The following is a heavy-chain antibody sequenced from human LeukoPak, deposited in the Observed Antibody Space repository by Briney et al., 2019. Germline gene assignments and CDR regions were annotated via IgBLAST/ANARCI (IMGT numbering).Heavy chain of an antibody. Sequence: PGGSLRLSCAASGFTVSSNYMTWVRQAPGEGLEWVSVIFSDGSTCYADSVKGRFSISRDNSKNTLYLQMNTLRAEDTAVYYCATDNGGYSHYTFDIWGQGTMVTVSS. V-gene: IGHV3-53*01. D-gene: IGHD4-17*01. CDR1: GFTVSSNY. J-gene: IGHJ3*02. CDR2: IFSDGST. CDR3: ATDNGGYSHYTFDI.